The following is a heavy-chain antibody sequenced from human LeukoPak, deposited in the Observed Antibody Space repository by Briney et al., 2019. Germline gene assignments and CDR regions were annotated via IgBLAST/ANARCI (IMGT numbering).Heavy chain of an antibody. CDR1: GFTFSSYS. V-gene: IGHV3-48*04. J-gene: IGHJ4*02. CDR3: ASVDTSSPYRHFDY. Sequence: HPGGSLRLSCAASGFTFSSYSMNWVRQAPGKGLEWVSYISSSSSTIYYADSVKGRFTISRDNAKNSLYLQMNSLRAEDTAVYYCASVDTSSPYRHFDYWGQGTLVTVSS. D-gene: IGHD6-6*01. CDR2: ISSSSSTI.